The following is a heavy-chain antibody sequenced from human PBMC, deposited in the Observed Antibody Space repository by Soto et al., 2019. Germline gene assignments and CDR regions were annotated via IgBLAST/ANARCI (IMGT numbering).Heavy chain of an antibody. J-gene: IGHJ6*02. V-gene: IGHV3-23*01. D-gene: IGHD3-3*01. CDR3: AKRPQDYDFWSGHPYGLDV. CDR1: IGGG. Sequence: IGGGLSSNSQAPGKGLEWVSAISGSGGSTYYADSVKGRFTISRDNSKNTLYLQMNSLRAEDTAVYYCAKRPQDYDFWSGHPYGLDVWGRGTTVTVSS. CDR2: ISGSGGST.